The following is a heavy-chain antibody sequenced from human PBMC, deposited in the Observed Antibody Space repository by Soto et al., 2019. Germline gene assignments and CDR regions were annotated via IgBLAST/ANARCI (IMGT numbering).Heavy chain of an antibody. CDR1: GYTFTSYG. CDR3: ARDFGHSRHYYYYGMDV. CDR2: ISAYNGNT. Sequence: QVQLVQSGAEVKKPGASVKVSCKASGYTFTSYGISWVRQAPGQGLEWMGWISAYNGNTNYAQKLQGRVTMTTDTSTSTAYMELRSLRSGDTAVYYCARDFGHSRHYYYYGMDVWGQGTTVTVSS. V-gene: IGHV1-18*01. J-gene: IGHJ6*02. D-gene: IGHD6-13*01.